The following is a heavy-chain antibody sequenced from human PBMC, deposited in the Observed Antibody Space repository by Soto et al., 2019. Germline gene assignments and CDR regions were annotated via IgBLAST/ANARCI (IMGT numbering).Heavy chain of an antibody. Sequence: QLQLQESGPGLVKPSETLSLTCTVSGGSISSSSYYWGWIRQPPGKGLEWIGSIYYSGSTYYNPSLKGRVTISVDTSKNQFSLKLSSVTAADTAVYYCARRSIVIGSSAGTFDYWGQGTLVTVSS. D-gene: IGHD3-16*02. J-gene: IGHJ4*02. CDR2: IYYSGST. V-gene: IGHV4-39*01. CDR3: ARRSIVIGSSAGTFDY. CDR1: GGSISSSSYY.